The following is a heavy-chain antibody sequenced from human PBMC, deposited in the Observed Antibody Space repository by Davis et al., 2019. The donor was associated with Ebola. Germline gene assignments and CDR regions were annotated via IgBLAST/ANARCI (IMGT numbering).Heavy chain of an antibody. Sequence: GGSLRLSCAASGFTFSNAWMSWIRQAPGKGLEWVSYITSSGSTIYYADSVKGRFTISRDNAKKSLYLQMNSLRAEDTAVYYCARLLRGGRMKYYYGMDVWGQGTTVTVSS. CDR3: ARLLRGGRMKYYYGMDV. CDR2: ITSSGSTI. CDR1: GFTFSNAW. D-gene: IGHD1-14*01. V-gene: IGHV3-11*01. J-gene: IGHJ6*02.